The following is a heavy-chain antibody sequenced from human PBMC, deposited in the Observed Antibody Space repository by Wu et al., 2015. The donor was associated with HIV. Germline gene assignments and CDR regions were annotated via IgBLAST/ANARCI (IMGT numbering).Heavy chain of an antibody. CDR1: GFTLIGYY. J-gene: IGHJ5*02. V-gene: IGHV1-2*02. D-gene: IGHD1-26*01. CDR3: AVWKDRGSYVRGEFDP. Sequence: QAQLVQSGAEVKKPGASVKVSCKTSGFTLIGYYMHWVRQAPGQGLEWMGWIHPNSGGTKYAQKFEGRVTMTGDTPITAVDMQLNRLTSDDTAVYYCAVWKDRGSYVRGEFDPWGQGTMVIVSS. CDR2: IHPNSGGT.